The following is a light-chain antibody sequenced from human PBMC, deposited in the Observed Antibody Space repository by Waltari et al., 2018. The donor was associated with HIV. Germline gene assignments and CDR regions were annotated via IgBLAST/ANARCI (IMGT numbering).Light chain of an antibody. J-gene: IGLJ2*01. CDR1: SSNIGARYG. Sequence: QSVLTQPPSVSGAPGQGVTLSCNGSSSNIGARYGVQWYQQLPGTAPKPLIFGHTNRPSGVPDRFSGSRSGTSASLAITGLQAEDEADYYCQSYDSSLSGSVFGGGTKLTVL. V-gene: IGLV1-40*01. CDR2: GHT. CDR3: QSYDSSLSGSV.